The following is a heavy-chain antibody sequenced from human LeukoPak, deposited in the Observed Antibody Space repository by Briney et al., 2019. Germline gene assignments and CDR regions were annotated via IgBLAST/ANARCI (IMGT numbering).Heavy chain of an antibody. CDR2: ISYDGRDK. D-gene: IGHD1-26*01. CDR3: AKDSGNFANYYFDH. V-gene: IGHV3-30*04. CDR1: GFTFSIYA. J-gene: IGHJ4*02. Sequence: GGSLRLSCAASGFTFSIYAMHWVRQAPDKGLEWVAVISYDGRDKKYADSVKGRFSISRDNPKNRLYLQMDSLRSEDTAMYYCAKDSGNFANYYFDHWGQGTLVTVSS.